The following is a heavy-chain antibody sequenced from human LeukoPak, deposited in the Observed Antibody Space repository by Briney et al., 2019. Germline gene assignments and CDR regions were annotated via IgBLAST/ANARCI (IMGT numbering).Heavy chain of an antibody. CDR3: ARVGIAVASPFFDY. Sequence: SETLSLTCTVSGGSVSSGSYYWTWIRQPPGKGLEWIGYIYYSGTTNYNPSLKSRVTISVDTSKNQFPLKLGSVTAADTAVYYCARVGIAVASPFFDYWGQGTLVTVSS. V-gene: IGHV4-61*01. CDR2: IYYSGTT. CDR1: GGSVSSGSYY. J-gene: IGHJ4*02. D-gene: IGHD6-19*01.